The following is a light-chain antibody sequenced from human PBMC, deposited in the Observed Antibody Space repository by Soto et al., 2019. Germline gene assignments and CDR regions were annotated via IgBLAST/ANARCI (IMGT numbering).Light chain of an antibody. Sequence: QAVVTQEPSLTVSPGGTVTLTCGSSTGAVTSGHYPYWFHQKPGQAPKTLIYDAFYKHPWTPARFTGSLRGGKAALTLSGAQPEDEADYYCLLFYNDVRIFGGGTQLTVL. V-gene: IGLV7-46*01. CDR3: LLFYNDVRI. CDR1: TGAVTSGHY. CDR2: DAF. J-gene: IGLJ2*01.